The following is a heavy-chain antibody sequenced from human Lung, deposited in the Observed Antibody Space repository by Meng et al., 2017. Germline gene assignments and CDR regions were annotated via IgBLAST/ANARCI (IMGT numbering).Heavy chain of an antibody. CDR3: ARGQKGYFDL. J-gene: IGHJ2*01. Sequence: VTRRRSVPGLLKPSQPLSLTCTVSGGSISNSNYYWSWIRQPPGKGLEWSGHIYNSGSTYYNPSLKSRITISVDTSKNQFSLKLSSVTAADTAVYYCARGQKGYFDLWGRGTLVTVSS. CDR2: IYNSGST. V-gene: IGHV4-30-4*01. CDR1: GGSISNSNYY.